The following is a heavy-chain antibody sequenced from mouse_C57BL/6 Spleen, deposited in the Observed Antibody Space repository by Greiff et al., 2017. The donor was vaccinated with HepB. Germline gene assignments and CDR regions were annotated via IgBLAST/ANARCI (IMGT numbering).Heavy chain of an antibody. V-gene: IGHV5-9-1*02. CDR1: GFTFSSYA. CDR3: TRGGIYYYGSSYVGYAMDY. CDR2: ISSGGDYI. D-gene: IGHD1-1*01. J-gene: IGHJ4*01. Sequence: EVKLMESGEGLVKPGGSLKLSCAASGFTFSSYAMSWVRQTPEKRLEWVAYISSGGDYIYYADTVKGRFTISRDNARNTLYLQMSSLKSEDTAMYYCTRGGIYYYGSSYVGYAMDYWGQGTSVTVSS.